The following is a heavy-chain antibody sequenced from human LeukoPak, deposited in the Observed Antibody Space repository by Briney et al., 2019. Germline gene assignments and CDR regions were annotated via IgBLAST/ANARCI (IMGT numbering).Heavy chain of an antibody. CDR3: AKPIDCSSTMCTGPMDV. CDR1: GGSISSSSYY. Sequence: SETLSLTCTVSGGSISSSSYYWGWIRQPPGKGLEWIGSIYYSGSTYYNPSLKSRVTISVDTSKNQFSLRLGSLAAADTAVYYCAKPIDCSSTMCTGPMDVWGKGTTVIVSA. CDR2: IYYSGST. J-gene: IGHJ6*04. D-gene: IGHD2-2*01. V-gene: IGHV4-39*01.